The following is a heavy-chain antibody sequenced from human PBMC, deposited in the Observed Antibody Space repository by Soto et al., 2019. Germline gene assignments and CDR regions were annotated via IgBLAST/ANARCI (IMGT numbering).Heavy chain of an antibody. V-gene: IGHV3-23*01. CDR1: GFTFSSYA. CDR3: AKDWVGVWGNFDY. J-gene: IGHJ4*02. Sequence: GGSLRLSCAASGFTFSSYAMSWVRQAPGKGLEWVSAISGSGGSTYYADSVKGRFTISRDNSKNTLYLQMNSLRAEDTAVYYWAKDWVGVWGNFDYWGQGTLVTVSS. D-gene: IGHD1-26*01. CDR2: ISGSGGST.